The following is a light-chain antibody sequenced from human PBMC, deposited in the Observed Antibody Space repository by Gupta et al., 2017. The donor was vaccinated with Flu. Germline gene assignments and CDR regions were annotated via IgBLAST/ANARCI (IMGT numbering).Light chain of an antibody. V-gene: IGKV1-5*01. J-gene: IGKJ4*01. CDR1: QNINQW. CDR3: QHDDSYPLT. CDR2: AAS. Sequence: DVQLTQSPSAPAAPLGARVSITCRASQNINQWLAWYQQTPGKPPRLLVYAASTLESEVPSRFKGATSGTDFVLTITTLQPQDVGTYYCQHDDSYPLTFSGGT.